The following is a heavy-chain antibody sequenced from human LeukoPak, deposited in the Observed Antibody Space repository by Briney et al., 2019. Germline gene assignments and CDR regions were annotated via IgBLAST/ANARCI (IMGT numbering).Heavy chain of an antibody. D-gene: IGHD3-22*01. CDR2: INSDGSST. J-gene: IGHJ3*02. Sequence: GRSLRLSCAASGFTFSSSWMHWVRQAPEKGLVWVSRINSDGSSTGYADSVKGRFTISRDNSKNTLYLQMNSLRAEDTAVYYCARVSTYYYDSSGYFGAFDIWGQGTMVTVSS. V-gene: IGHV3-74*01. CDR1: GFTFSSSW. CDR3: ARVSTYYYDSSGYFGAFDI.